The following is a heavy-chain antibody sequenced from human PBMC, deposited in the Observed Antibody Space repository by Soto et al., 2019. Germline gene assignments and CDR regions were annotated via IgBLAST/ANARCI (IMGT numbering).Heavy chain of an antibody. CDR3: SFRRGYNLGRDY. Sequence: GESLKISCKTSGYTFTNYWIGWVRQMPGKGLEWMGIIYPGDSDTRYSPPFQGQVTISVDKSISTAYLPWSSLKASDTAMYYCSFRRGYNLGRDYWGQGTLVTVS. D-gene: IGHD5-18*01. V-gene: IGHV5-51*01. J-gene: IGHJ4*02. CDR2: IYPGDSDT. CDR1: GYTFTNYW.